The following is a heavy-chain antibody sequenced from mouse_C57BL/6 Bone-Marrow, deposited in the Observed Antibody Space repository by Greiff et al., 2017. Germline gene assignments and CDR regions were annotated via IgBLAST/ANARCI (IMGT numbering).Heavy chain of an antibody. CDR1: GYTFTSYW. CDR3: ARCRTSYYAMDY. V-gene: IGHV1-69*01. Sequence: QVQLQQPGAELVMPGASVKLSCKASGYTFTSYWMHWVKQRPGQGLEWIGEIDPSDSYTNYNQKFKGKSTLTVDKSSSTAYMQLSSLTSEDSAVYYCARCRTSYYAMDYWGQGTSVTVSS. J-gene: IGHJ4*01. CDR2: IDPSDSYT.